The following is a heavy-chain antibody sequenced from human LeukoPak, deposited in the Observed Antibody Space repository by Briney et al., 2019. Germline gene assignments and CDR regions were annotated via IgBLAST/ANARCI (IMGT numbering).Heavy chain of an antibody. J-gene: IGHJ4*02. Sequence: ASVKVSCKASGYTFTGYYMHWVRQAPGQGLEWMGWINPNSGGTNYAQKFQGRVTMTRDTSISTAYMELSRLRSDDTAVYYCARPVVDCSGGCCSSHFDYWGQGTLVTVSS. CDR3: ARPVVDCSGGCCSSHFDY. D-gene: IGHD2-15*01. CDR1: GYTFTGYY. CDR2: INPNSGGT. V-gene: IGHV1-2*02.